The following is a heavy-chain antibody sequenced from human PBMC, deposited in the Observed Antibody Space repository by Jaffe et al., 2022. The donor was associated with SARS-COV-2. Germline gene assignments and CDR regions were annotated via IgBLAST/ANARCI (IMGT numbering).Heavy chain of an antibody. J-gene: IGHJ4*02. D-gene: IGHD4-17*01. CDR1: GFTFSSYA. Sequence: QVQLVESGGGVVQPGRSLRLSCAASGFTFSSYAMHWVRQAPGKGLEWVAVISYDGSNKYYADSVKGRFTISRDNSKNTLYLQMNSLRAEDTAVYYCARGGQIYGDPSRSGFDYWGQGTLVTVSS. CDR3: ARGGQIYGDPSRSGFDY. CDR2: ISYDGSNK. V-gene: IGHV3-30*04.